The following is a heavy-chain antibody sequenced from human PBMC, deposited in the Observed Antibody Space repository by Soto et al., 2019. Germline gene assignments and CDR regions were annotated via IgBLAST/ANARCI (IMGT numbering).Heavy chain of an antibody. J-gene: IGHJ4*02. CDR2: ISGSGGST. V-gene: IGHV3-23*01. Sequence: EVQPLESGGGLVQPGGSLRLSCAASGFTFSNYAMNWVRQAPGKGLEWVSVISGSGGSTYYADSVKGRFTISRDNSKNTLYLQMNSLRAEDTAVYYCARRSSGWYFDYWGQGTLVTVSS. CDR1: GFTFSNYA. D-gene: IGHD6-19*01. CDR3: ARRSSGWYFDY.